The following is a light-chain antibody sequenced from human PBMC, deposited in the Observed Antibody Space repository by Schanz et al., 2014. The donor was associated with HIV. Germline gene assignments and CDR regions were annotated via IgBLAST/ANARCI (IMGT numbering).Light chain of an antibody. CDR1: QSVGGSQ. CDR2: ATS. J-gene: IGKJ5*01. V-gene: IGKV3-20*01. Sequence: EIVLTQSPGSLSLSPGERATLSCRASQSVGGSQMAWYQHRRGQAPRLLFYATSFRATGIPVRFSGSGSGTDFTLTISRLEPGDFAVYYCQQYGTSPPVTFGQGTRLEIK. CDR3: QQYGTSPPVT.